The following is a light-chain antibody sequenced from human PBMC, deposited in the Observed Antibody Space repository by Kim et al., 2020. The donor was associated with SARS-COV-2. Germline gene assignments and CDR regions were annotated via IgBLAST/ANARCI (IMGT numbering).Light chain of an antibody. Sequence: SESIGDRVTITCRASQSITGWLAWYQQKPGKAPNLLIYQTSRLQSGVPSRFTGSGSGTEFTLTISSLQSDDLATYYCQQYNNWMWTFGQGTKLEI. J-gene: IGKJ1*01. CDR2: QTS. V-gene: IGKV1-5*03. CDR3: QQYNNWMWT. CDR1: QSITGW.